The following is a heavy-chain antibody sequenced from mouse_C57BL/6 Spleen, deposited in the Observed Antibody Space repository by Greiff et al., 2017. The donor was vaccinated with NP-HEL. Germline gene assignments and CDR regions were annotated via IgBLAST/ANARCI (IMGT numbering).Heavy chain of an antibody. CDR1: GYAFTNYL. CDR3: ARKGGRNY. CDR2: INPGSGGT. V-gene: IGHV1-54*01. D-gene: IGHD3-3*01. Sequence: QVQLKESGAELVRPGTSVKVSCKASGYAFTNYLIEWVKQRPGQGLEWIGVINPGSGGTNYNEKFKGKATLTADKSSSTAYMQLSSLTSEDSAVYFCARKGGRNYWGQGTTLTVSS. J-gene: IGHJ2*01.